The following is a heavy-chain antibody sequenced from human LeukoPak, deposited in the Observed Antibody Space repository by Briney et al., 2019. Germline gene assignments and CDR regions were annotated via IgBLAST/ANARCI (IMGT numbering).Heavy chain of an antibody. Sequence: GGSLRLSCVGSGFTVSSTYMTWVRQAPGKGLEWVSAIYSGGGTFYVDSVKGRFTIPRDSFKNILYLQINSLRAEDTALYYCARGPGGYYDYWGQGTLVTVSS. CDR3: ARGPGGYYDY. J-gene: IGHJ4*02. CDR1: GFTVSSTY. V-gene: IGHV3-53*01. CDR2: IYSGGGT. D-gene: IGHD3-10*01.